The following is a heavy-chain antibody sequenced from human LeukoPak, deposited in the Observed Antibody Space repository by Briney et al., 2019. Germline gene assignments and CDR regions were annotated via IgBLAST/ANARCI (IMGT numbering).Heavy chain of an antibody. CDR2: ISSCGTYT. Sequence: GGSLRLSCAASGFPFSDYSIMWVGQAPETGLEWVSSISSCGTYTYYAPSVKGRFTISRDNAKNSLYLQMNSLRAEDTAVYYCARGWYYYDSSGHKHYFDYWGQGTLVTVSS. CDR3: ARGWYYYDSSGHKHYFDY. D-gene: IGHD3-22*01. CDR1: GFPFSDYS. V-gene: IGHV3-21*01. J-gene: IGHJ4*02.